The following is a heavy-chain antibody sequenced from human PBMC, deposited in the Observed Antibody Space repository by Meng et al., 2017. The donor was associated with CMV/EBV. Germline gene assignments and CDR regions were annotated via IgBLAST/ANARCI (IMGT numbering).Heavy chain of an antibody. V-gene: IGHV3-74*01. CDR3: ARPWGYCSSSSCFNYYFGMDV. J-gene: IGHJ6*02. D-gene: IGHD2-2*01. Sequence: LSLTCAASGFTFSNYRMHWVRQAPGKGLVWVSHINSDGRNTTYADSVKGRFTISRDNAKNTLYLQMNSLRAEDTAIYYCARPWGYCSSSSCFNYYFGMDVWGQGTTVTVSS. CDR1: GFTFSNYR. CDR2: INSDGRNT.